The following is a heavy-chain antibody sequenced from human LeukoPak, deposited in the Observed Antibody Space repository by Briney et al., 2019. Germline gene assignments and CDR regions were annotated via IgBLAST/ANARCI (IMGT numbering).Heavy chain of an antibody. J-gene: IGHJ4*02. CDR1: GXTFSSYG. D-gene: IGHD6-13*01. CDR2: IWYDGRNK. Sequence: GGSLRLSCAASGXTFSSYGMHWVRQAPGKGLEWVAVIWYDGRNKYYADSVKGRFTISRDNSKNTVYLQMNSLRAEDTAVYHCARERSRSYSISPDLDYWGQGTLVTVSS. V-gene: IGHV3-33*01. CDR3: ARERSRSYSISPDLDY.